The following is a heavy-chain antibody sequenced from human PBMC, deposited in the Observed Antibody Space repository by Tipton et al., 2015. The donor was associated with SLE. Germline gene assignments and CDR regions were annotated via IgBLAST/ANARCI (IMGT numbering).Heavy chain of an antibody. CDR1: GGSINTYY. J-gene: IGHJ3*02. CDR2: IYYSGST. CDR3: ARDALLHYDSSGSGAFDI. V-gene: IGHV4-30-4*08. Sequence: TLSLTCTVSGGSINTYYWSWIRQPPGKGLEWIGYIYYSGSTYYNPSLKSRVTISVDTSKNQFSLKLSSVTAADTAVYYCARDALLHYDSSGSGAFDIWGQGTMVTVSS. D-gene: IGHD3-22*01.